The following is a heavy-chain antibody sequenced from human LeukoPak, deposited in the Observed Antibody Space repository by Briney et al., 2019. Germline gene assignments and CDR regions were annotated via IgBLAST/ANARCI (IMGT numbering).Heavy chain of an antibody. CDR1: GFTFSSYG. D-gene: IGHD3-10*01. CDR3: AKAGEPVLLWFGELLLGAFDI. J-gene: IGHJ3*02. CDR2: ISYDGSNK. V-gene: IGHV3-30*18. Sequence: GGSLRLSCAASGFTFSSYGMHWVRQAPGKGLEWVAVISYDGSNKYYADSVKGRFTISRDNSKNTLYLQMNSLRAEDTAVYYCAKAGEPVLLWFGELLLGAFDILGQGTMVTVSS.